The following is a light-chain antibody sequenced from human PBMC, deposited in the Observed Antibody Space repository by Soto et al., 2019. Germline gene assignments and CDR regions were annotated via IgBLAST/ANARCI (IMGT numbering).Light chain of an antibody. Sequence: EIVLTQSPATLSLSPGERATLSCRASQSVSSYLAWYQQKPGQAPRLLIYDASNRATGIPARFSGSGSGTDFTLTISRLEPEDFAIYYCQQRSNWPPVTFGGGTMVEIK. CDR1: QSVSSY. CDR3: QQRSNWPPVT. J-gene: IGKJ4*01. V-gene: IGKV3-11*01. CDR2: DAS.